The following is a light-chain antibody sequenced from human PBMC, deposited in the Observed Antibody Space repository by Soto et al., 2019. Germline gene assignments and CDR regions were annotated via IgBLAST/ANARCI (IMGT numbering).Light chain of an antibody. CDR1: QSISSW. Sequence: IQMTQSPSTLAASLVDRVSITWRASQSISSWLAWYQQKPGKAPKLLIYKASSLESGVPSRFSGSGSGTEFTLTISSLQPDDFATYYCQQYNSYSRTFGQGTKVDI. CDR3: QQYNSYSRT. V-gene: IGKV1-5*03. CDR2: KAS. J-gene: IGKJ1*01.